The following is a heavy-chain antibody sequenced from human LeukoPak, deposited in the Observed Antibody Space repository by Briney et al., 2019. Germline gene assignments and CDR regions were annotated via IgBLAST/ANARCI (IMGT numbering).Heavy chain of an antibody. D-gene: IGHD6-19*01. CDR1: GSIFTSYW. CDR2: IYPGDSDT. J-gene: IGHJ6*02. V-gene: IGHV5-51*01. Sequence: GASLKISCKGSGSIFTSYWIGWVRQMPGKGLEWMGIIYPGDSDTRYSPSFQGQVTISADKSISTAYLQWSSLKASDTAMYYCASGIAVAGIGLDVWGQGTTVTVSS. CDR3: ASGIAVAGIGLDV.